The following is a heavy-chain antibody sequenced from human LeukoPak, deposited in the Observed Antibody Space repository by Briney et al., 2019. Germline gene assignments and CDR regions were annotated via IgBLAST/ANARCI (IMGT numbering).Heavy chain of an antibody. CDR2: ISGSGGST. J-gene: IGHJ4*02. CDR1: GFTFSSYA. V-gene: IGHV3-23*01. D-gene: IGHD4-17*01. CDR3: AMPHDYGDYGGY. Sequence: GGSLRLSCAASGFTFSSYAMSWVRQAPGKGLEWVSAISGSGGSTYYADSVKGRFTISRDNSKNTLYLQMDSLIAEDTAVYYCAMPHDYGDYGGYWGQGTLVTVSS.